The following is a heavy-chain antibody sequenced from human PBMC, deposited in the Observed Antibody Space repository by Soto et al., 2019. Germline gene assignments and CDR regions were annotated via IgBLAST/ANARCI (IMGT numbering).Heavy chain of an antibody. Sequence: EVELVETGGGLVQAGGSLRVSCGVAGFTYSYHYMDWVRQSPGKGLEWVGRTANKRSRYTTEYAASVKGRFIISRDDSKNSVYLQMSSLKIEDTAVYYGSRAVFGHGLDVWGQGTPVSVSS. CDR2: TANKRSRYTT. J-gene: IGHJ6*02. V-gene: IGHV3-72*01. CDR1: GFTYSYHY. CDR3: SRAVFGHGLDV. D-gene: IGHD3-16*01.